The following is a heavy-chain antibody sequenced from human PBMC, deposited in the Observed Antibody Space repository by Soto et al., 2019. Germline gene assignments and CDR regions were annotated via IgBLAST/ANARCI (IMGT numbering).Heavy chain of an antibody. CDR1: GFMFSGYG. D-gene: IGHD3-3*01. Sequence: QVQLVESGGGVVQPGDSLRLSCAASGFMFSGYGMHWIRQAPGKGLEWVAVISHDGSEKYYGDSVKGRCTVSRDNSNNTLCLQIDSLRAEDTAVYYCSKLVGGVKAIGAPGDWLDPCGQGTPVTVSS. J-gene: IGHJ5*02. V-gene: IGHV3-30*18. CDR3: SKLVGGVKAIGAPGDWLDP. CDR2: ISHDGSEK.